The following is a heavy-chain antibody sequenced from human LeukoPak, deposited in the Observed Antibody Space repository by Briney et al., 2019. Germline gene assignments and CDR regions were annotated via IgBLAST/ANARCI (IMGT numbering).Heavy chain of an antibody. CDR3: ARGRDYGDYYFDY. Sequence: ASVKVSCKASGDTFTTDYIHWVRQAPGQGLEWMGWINPNSGGTNYAQKFQGRVTMTRDTSISTAYMELRSLRSDDTAVYYCARGRDYGDYYFDYWGQGTLVTVSS. CDR1: GDTFTTDY. D-gene: IGHD4-17*01. CDR2: INPNSGGT. V-gene: IGHV1-2*02. J-gene: IGHJ4*02.